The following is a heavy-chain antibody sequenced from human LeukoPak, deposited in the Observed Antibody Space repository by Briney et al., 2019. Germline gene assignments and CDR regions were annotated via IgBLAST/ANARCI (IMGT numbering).Heavy chain of an antibody. V-gene: IGHV3-21*01. CDR2: ISSSSSYI. J-gene: IGHJ4*02. Sequence: PGGSLRLSCAASGFTFSSYSMNWVRQAPGKGLEWVSSISSSSSYIYYADSVRGRFTISRDNAKNSLYLQMNSLRAEDTAVYYCARDEKDYGDYRGFDYWGQGTLVTVSS. CDR1: GFTFSSYS. D-gene: IGHD4-17*01. CDR3: ARDEKDYGDYRGFDY.